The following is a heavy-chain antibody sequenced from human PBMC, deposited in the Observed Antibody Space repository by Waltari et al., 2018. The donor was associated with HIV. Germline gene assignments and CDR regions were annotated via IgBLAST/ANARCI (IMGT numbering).Heavy chain of an antibody. V-gene: IGHV1-2*06. Sequence: QVQLVQSGAEVKKPGASVKVSCKASGYTFTGYSMHWVRQAPGQGLEWMGRINPNMGGTNYAQQFQGRVTMTRDTSISTAYMVLSRLRSDDTAVYYCAREGARMTTMIYYYYGMDVWGQGTTVTVSS. CDR3: AREGARMTTMIYYYYGMDV. J-gene: IGHJ6*02. D-gene: IGHD4-4*01. CDR1: GYTFTGYS. CDR2: INPNMGGT.